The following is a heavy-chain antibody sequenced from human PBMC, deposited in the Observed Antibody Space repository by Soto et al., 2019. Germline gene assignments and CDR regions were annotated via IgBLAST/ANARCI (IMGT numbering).Heavy chain of an antibody. Sequence: EVQLLESGGGLVQPGGSLRLSCAASGFTFSSYAMRWVRQAPGKGLEWVSAISGSGDSTYYADSVKGRFTVSRDTSKNTLYLQVNGLRAEDTAVYYCARRGSGSYYDHWGQGTRVTVSS. CDR1: GFTFSSYA. D-gene: IGHD1-26*01. CDR3: ARRGSGSYYDH. CDR2: ISGSGDST. J-gene: IGHJ4*02. V-gene: IGHV3-23*01.